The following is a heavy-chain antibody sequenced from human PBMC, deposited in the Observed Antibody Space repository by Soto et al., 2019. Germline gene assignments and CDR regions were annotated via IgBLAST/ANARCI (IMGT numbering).Heavy chain of an antibody. CDR2: IYYSGST. D-gene: IGHD4-17*01. CDR3: ARDVGYGDYEY. CDR1: GGSISSGDYY. J-gene: IGHJ4*02. V-gene: IGHV4-30-4*01. Sequence: QVQLQESGPGLVKPSQTLSLTCTVSGGSISSGDYYWSWIRQPPGKGLEWIGYIYYSGSTYYNPSLKSRVTRSVDTSEHQFSLKLGSVTAADTAVYYCARDVGYGDYEYWGQGTLVTVSS.